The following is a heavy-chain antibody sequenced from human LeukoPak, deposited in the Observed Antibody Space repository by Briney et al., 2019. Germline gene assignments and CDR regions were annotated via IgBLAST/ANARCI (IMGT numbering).Heavy chain of an antibody. Sequence: PSETLSLTCTVSGGSIISSSYYWGWIRQPPGKGLEWIGYIYYSGSTYYNPSLKSRVTISVDTSKNQFSLKLSSVTAADTAVYYCARDREVGYYDILTGYRYYYGMDVWGQGTTVTVSS. D-gene: IGHD3-9*01. CDR3: ARDREVGYYDILTGYRYYYGMDV. CDR2: IYYSGST. CDR1: GGSIISSSYY. J-gene: IGHJ6*02. V-gene: IGHV4-31*03.